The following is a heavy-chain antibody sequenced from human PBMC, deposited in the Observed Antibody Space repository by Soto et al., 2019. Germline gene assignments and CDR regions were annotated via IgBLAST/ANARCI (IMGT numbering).Heavy chain of an antibody. D-gene: IGHD2-15*01. CDR1: GFTFSGFD. CDR3: ARGQEVGAHFFDS. Sequence: PGGSLRLSCEASGFTFSGFDMHWVRQPTGKGLEWVSTIGTAGDTYYAVSVKARFTISRDNAKNSLSLQMNSLRAGDTAVYFCARGQEVGAHFFDSWGQGTQVTVS. CDR2: IGTAGDT. V-gene: IGHV3-13*01. J-gene: IGHJ4*02.